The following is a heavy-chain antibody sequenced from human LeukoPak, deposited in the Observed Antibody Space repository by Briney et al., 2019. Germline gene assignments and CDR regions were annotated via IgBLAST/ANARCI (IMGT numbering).Heavy chain of an antibody. CDR3: AKDRVNYYGSGSQKPIDY. CDR2: ISGSGGST. Sequence: PGGSLRLSCAASGFTVSDNYMSWVRQAPGKGLEWVSAISGSGGSTYYADSVKGRFTISRDNSKNTLYLQMNSLRAEDTAVYYCAKDRVNYYGSGSQKPIDYWGQGTLVTVSS. CDR1: GFTVSDNY. D-gene: IGHD3-10*01. J-gene: IGHJ4*02. V-gene: IGHV3-23*01.